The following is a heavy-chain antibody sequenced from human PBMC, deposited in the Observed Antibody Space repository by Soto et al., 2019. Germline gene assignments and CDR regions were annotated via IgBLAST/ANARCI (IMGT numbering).Heavy chain of an antibody. CDR3: ARLGGGWRIDV. Sequence: GESLKISCKGLGYTFADKWISWVRQKPGQGLEFMGIIFPGDSDTKYSPSFKGQVTISVDKSNNAAYLQWPSLQASDTAIYYCARLGGGWRIDVRGHGTSVTVSS. CDR2: IFPGDSDT. D-gene: IGHD3-10*01. V-gene: IGHV5-51*01. J-gene: IGHJ6*02. CDR1: GYTFADKW.